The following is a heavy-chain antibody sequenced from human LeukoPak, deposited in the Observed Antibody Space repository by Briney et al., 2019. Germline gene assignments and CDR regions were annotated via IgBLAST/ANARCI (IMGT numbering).Heavy chain of an antibody. J-gene: IGHJ4*02. D-gene: IGHD6-6*01. V-gene: IGHV1-8*03. CDR1: GYTFTSYD. Sequence: ASVKVSCKASGYTFTSYDINCVRQATGQGLEWRGWMNRNSGNTGYAQKFQGRVTITRNTSISTAYMELSSLRSEDTAVYYCARRRRAARPASFDYWGQGTLVTVSS. CDR2: MNRNSGNT. CDR3: ARRRRAARPASFDY.